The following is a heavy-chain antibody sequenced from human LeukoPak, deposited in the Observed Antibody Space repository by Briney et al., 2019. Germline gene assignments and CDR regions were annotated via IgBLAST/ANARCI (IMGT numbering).Heavy chain of an antibody. CDR1: GFTFDDYG. D-gene: IGHD6-19*01. CDR3: ARDSDYYSNGWSPWDY. Sequence: GGSLRLSCAASGFTFDDYGMSWVRQAPGKGLEWVSSIQWNDDSTGYADSVKGRFTISRDNAKNSLYLQMKSLRAEDTALYYCARDSDYYSNGWSPWDYWGQGTLVTVSS. V-gene: IGHV3-20*04. J-gene: IGHJ4*02. CDR2: IQWNDDST.